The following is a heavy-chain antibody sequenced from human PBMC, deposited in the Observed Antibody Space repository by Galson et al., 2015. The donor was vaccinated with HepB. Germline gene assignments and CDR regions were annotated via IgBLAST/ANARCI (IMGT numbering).Heavy chain of an antibody. CDR1: GFRFSYYA. J-gene: IGHJ4*02. D-gene: IGHD2-2*01. CDR2: ISGSGSRT. Sequence: SLRLSCAASGFRFSYYAMNWVRQAPGKGLEWVSDISGSGSRTSYADSVEGRFTISRDNAKNSLYLQMNSLRAEDTAVYYCASRYCSSTSCLSGGGYWGQGTLVTVSS. CDR3: ASRYCSSTSCLSGGGY. V-gene: IGHV3-48*03.